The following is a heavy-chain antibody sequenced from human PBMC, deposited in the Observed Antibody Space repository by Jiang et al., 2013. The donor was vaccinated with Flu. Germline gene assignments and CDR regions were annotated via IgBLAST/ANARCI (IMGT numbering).Heavy chain of an antibody. CDR2: INPSGGST. Sequence: GAEVKKPGASVKVSCKASGYTFTSYYMHWVRQAPGQGLEWMGIINPSGGSTSYAQKFQGRVTMTRDTSTSTVYMELSSLRSEDTAVYYCARDSSITGTSDSSWFDPWAREPWSPSPQ. CDR1: GYTFTSYY. CDR3: ARDSSITGTSDSSWFDP. J-gene: IGHJ5*02. D-gene: IGHD1-7*01. V-gene: IGHV1-46*01.